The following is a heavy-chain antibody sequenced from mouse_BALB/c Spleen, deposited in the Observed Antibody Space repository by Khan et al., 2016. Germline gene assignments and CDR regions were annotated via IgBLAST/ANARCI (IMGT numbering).Heavy chain of an antibody. CDR3: ARRGNYDGFYFDY. V-gene: IGHV3-2*02. CDR1: GYSITSDYA. J-gene: IGHJ2*01. Sequence: EVKLLESGPGLVKPSQSLSLTCTVTGYSITSDYAWNWIRQFPGNKLEWMGYISYSGSTSYNPSLKSRISITRDTSKNQFFLQLNSVTTEDTATYYCARRGNYDGFYFDYWGQGTTLTVSS. D-gene: IGHD2-4*01. CDR2: ISYSGST.